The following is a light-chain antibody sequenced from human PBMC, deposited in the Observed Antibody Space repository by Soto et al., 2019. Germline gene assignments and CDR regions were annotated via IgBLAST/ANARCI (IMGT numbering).Light chain of an antibody. CDR3: QAYDYSLTGMV. J-gene: IGLJ3*02. CDR1: SSDVGGYNY. Sequence: QSVLTQPRSVSGSPGQSVTISCTGTSSDVGGYNYVSWYQQHPGKAPKLMIYDVSKRPSGVPDRFSGSKSGTSASLAITGLQAEDEADYYCQAYDYSLTGMVFGGGTQLTVL. V-gene: IGLV2-11*01. CDR2: DVS.